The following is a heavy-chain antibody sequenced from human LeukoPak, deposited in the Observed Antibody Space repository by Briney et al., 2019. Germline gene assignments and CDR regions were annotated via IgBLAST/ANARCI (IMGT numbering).Heavy chain of an antibody. CDR1: GYTLTGYY. D-gene: IGHD6-13*01. CDR2: INPNSGGT. CDR3: ARVRAAADNWFDP. J-gene: IGHJ5*02. Sequence: ASVKVSCKASGYTLTGYYMHWVRQAPGQGLEWMGWINPNSGGTNYAQKFQGRVTMTRDTSISTAYMELSRLRSDDTAVYYCARVRAAADNWFDPWGQGTLVTVSS. V-gene: IGHV1-2*02.